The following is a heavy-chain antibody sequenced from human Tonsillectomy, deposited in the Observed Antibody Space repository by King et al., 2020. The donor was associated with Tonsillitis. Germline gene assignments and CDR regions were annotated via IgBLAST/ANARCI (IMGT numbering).Heavy chain of an antibody. Sequence: VQLVESGGGLVQPGGSLRLSCAASGFTFSSYSTNWVRQAPGKGLEWVSYISSSSSTIYYADSVKGRFTISRDNAKNSLYLQMNSLRAEDTAVYYCARAVTGTTDAFDIWGQGTMVTVSS. J-gene: IGHJ3*02. CDR2: ISSSSSTI. CDR3: ARAVTGTTDAFDI. V-gene: IGHV3-48*01. D-gene: IGHD1-7*01. CDR1: GFTFSSYS.